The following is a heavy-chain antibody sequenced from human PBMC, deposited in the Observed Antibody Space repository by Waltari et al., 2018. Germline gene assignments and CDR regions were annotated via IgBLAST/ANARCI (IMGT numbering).Heavy chain of an antibody. Sequence: EVQLVQSGAEVKKPGESLKISCKGSGYSFVSYWIGWVRQRPGKGLEWMVIIYPGDSDTRYSPSFQGQVTISADKSISTAYLQWSSLKASDTAMYYCARPLIAARMTGDFDVWGQGTMVTVSS. J-gene: IGHJ3*01. CDR2: IYPGDSDT. D-gene: IGHD6-6*01. CDR1: GYSFVSYW. CDR3: ARPLIAARMTGDFDV. V-gene: IGHV5-51*01.